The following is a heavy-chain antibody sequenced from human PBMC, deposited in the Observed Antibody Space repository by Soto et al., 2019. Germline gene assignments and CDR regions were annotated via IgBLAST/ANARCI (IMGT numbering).Heavy chain of an antibody. D-gene: IGHD3-10*01. J-gene: IGHJ5*02. V-gene: IGHV1-2*02. CDR1: RYTLTRYF. CDR2: MNPNGGAT. Sequence: ASEPVSCQPSRYTLTRYFILWVRAAPGQGLEGMGGMNPNGGATKYPQQVQDRVTMTRDTSISTALLELTLLRSDDTATYYFSRGGGTILGPFPWSEGTLVTVSS. CDR3: SRGGGTILGPFP.